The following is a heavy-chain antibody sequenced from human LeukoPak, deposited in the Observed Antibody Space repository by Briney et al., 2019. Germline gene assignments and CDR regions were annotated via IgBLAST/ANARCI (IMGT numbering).Heavy chain of an antibody. V-gene: IGHV3-23*01. J-gene: IGHJ4*02. Sequence: GGSLRHFCAASGFTLSSYAMTWVRQAPGKGVEWGSGLTGRDARPQSADSVKGRFTISRDNSKNTLYLEMNSLRVEDTAVYYCAEGVDCTTTSCLTDYWGQGTLVTVSS. CDR2: LTGRDARP. CDR3: AEGVDCTTTSCLTDY. D-gene: IGHD2-2*01. CDR1: GFTLSSYA.